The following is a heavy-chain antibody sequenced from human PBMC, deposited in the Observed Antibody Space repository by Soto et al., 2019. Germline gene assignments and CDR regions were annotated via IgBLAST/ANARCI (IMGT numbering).Heavy chain of an antibody. V-gene: IGHV6-1*01. CDR3: STEECRSGWRGKIVVVTACYGMDA. CDR2: TYYRSKWYN. CDR1: WDSVSSNSAG. D-gene: IGHD2-2*01. J-gene: IGHJ6*02. Sequence: SQTLSLTCAISWDSVSSNSAGWNWIMQSPSRGLEWLGRTYYRSKWYNDYAVSVKSRITINPDTSKNQFSLQLNSVTPEDTAVYDYSTEECRSGWRGKIVVVTACYGMDAWGQRTTLPLSS.